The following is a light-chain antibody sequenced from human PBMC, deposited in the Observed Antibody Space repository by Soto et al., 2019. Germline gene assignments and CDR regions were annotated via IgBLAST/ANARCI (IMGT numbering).Light chain of an antibody. Sequence: QSVLTQPPSVSGAPGQRVTISGTGSSSNIGAGSDVHWYQQLPGTAPKLLIYGNSNRPSGVPYRFSGSKSGTSASLAITGLQAEDEADSYCHSYDSSLSAVVFGGGTKLTV. CDR3: HSYDSSLSAVV. CDR2: GNS. J-gene: IGLJ2*01. CDR1: SSNIGAGSD. V-gene: IGLV1-40*01.